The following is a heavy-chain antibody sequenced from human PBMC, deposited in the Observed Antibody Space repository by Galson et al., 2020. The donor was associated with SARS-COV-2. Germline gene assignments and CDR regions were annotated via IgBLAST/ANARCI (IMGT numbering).Heavy chain of an antibody. J-gene: IGHJ3*02. V-gene: IGHV3-30*04. CDR1: GFTFSTNA. D-gene: IGHD1-26*01. CDR2: ISYDASNK. CDR3: ARTRGGNYHDAFDI. Sequence: GGSLRLSCAASGFTFSTNAIHWVRQAPGKGLEWVAVISYDASNKYYADSVKGRFTISRDNSKNTLYLQMNSLRAEDTAVYYCARTRGGNYHDAFDIWGQGTMVTVSS.